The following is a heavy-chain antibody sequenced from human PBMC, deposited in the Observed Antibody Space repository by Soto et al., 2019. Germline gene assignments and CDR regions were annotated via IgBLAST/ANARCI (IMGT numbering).Heavy chain of an antibody. Sequence: QVQLVQSGAEVKKPGSSVKVSCKASGGTFSSYAISWVRQAPGQGLEWMGGIIPIFGTANYAQKFQGRVTIPXXEXTXKAYMELSSLRSEDTAVYYCAGKGAGITIFGYGMDVWGQGTTVTVSS. CDR3: AGKGAGITIFGYGMDV. D-gene: IGHD3-3*01. V-gene: IGHV1-69*05. CDR2: IIPIFGTA. CDR1: GGTFSSYA. J-gene: IGHJ6*02.